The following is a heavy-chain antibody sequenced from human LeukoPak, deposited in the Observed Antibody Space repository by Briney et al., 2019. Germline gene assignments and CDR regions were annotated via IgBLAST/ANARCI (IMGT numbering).Heavy chain of an antibody. D-gene: IGHD6-13*01. CDR3: EKSVIAAAGTDY. J-gene: IGHJ4*02. Sequence: GGSLRLSCAASGFTFSSYGMHWVRQAPGKGLEWVAVISYDGSNKYYADSVKGRFTISRDNSKNTLYLQMNSLRAEDTAVYYCEKSVIAAAGTDYWGQGTLVTVSS. CDR2: ISYDGSNK. CDR1: GFTFSSYG. V-gene: IGHV3-30*18.